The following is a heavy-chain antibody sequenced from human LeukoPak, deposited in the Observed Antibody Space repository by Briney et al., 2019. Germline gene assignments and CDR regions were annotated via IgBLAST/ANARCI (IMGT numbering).Heavy chain of an antibody. V-gene: IGHV3-30*02. Sequence: GGSLRLSCAASGFSFSTYGMHWVRQAPGRRLEWVAFIQYDGSNKYYVDSVKGRFTISRDNSKNTLYLQMNSLTAEDTAVYYCAKDAKIVVVGTAFDVWGQGTMVTVSS. CDR2: IQYDGSNK. D-gene: IGHD3-22*01. J-gene: IGHJ3*01. CDR1: GFSFSTYG. CDR3: AKDAKIVVVGTAFDV.